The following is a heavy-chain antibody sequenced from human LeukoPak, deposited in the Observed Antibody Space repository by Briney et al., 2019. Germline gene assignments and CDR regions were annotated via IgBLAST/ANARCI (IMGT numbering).Heavy chain of an antibody. J-gene: IGHJ4*02. CDR1: GFTFSNYW. Sequence: PGGSLRLSCAASGFTFSNYWMSWVRQAPGKGLEWVANIKGDGSYKYYVDSVKGRFTISRDNAKSSVYLQMNTLRAEDTAMYYCATSADSSGNDWGQGTLVTVSS. CDR3: ATSADSSGND. CDR2: IKGDGSYK. V-gene: IGHV3-7*03. D-gene: IGHD3-22*01.